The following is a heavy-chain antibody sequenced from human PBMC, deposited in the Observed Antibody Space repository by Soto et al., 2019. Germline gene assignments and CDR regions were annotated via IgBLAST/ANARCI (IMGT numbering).Heavy chain of an antibody. J-gene: IGHJ5*02. CDR2: ITNSGGST. CDR1: GFAFNSYA. V-gene: IGHV3-23*01. Sequence: PGGSLRLSCVASGFAFNSYAMTWVRQAPGKGLEWVSTITNSGGSTYYADSVKGRLTIPRDNSKNTLYMQMTTLTAEDTAIYYCTKEHDYGYYGWFDPWGQGTLVTVSS. D-gene: IGHD4-17*01. CDR3: TKEHDYGYYGWFDP.